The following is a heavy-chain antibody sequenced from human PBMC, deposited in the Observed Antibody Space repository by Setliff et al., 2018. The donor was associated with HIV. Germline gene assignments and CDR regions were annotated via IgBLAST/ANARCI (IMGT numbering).Heavy chain of an antibody. D-gene: IGHD1-1*01. Sequence: SVKVSCKASGYTFTSYYLHWLRQAPGQGLEWMGGIIPIFGTPNYAQKFQGRVTITTDESTNTVYMELYSLTSEDTAIYYCASSAGAVPTTAPYGDYYYYFYMDVWGKGTTVTVSS. J-gene: IGHJ6*03. CDR3: ASSAGAVPTTAPYGDYYYYFYMDV. V-gene: IGHV1-69*05. CDR1: GYTFTSYY. CDR2: IIPIFGTP.